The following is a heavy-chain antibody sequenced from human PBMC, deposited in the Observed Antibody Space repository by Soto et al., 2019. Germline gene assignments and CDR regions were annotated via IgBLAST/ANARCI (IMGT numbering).Heavy chain of an antibody. Sequence: GESLKISCAASGYRFTSYWIGWVRQMPGKGLEWMAIIYPGDSDIRYSPSFQGQVTISADKSISTAYLQWSSLKASDTAMYYCARRPSNGQWFLWGQGTTVTVSS. CDR3: ARRPSNGQWFL. D-gene: IGHD3-22*01. CDR1: GYRFTSYW. CDR2: IYPGDSDI. J-gene: IGHJ6*02. V-gene: IGHV5-51*01.